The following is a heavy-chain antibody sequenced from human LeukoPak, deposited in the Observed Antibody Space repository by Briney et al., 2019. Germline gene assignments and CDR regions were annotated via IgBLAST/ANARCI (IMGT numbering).Heavy chain of an antibody. CDR3: ARDRRDYYDSSGYYFSYWHFDL. V-gene: IGHV1-46*01. J-gene: IGHJ2*01. Sequence: ASVKVSCKASGYTFTSYYMHWVRQAPGQGLEWMGIINPSGGSTSYAQKFQGRVTMTRDTSTSTVYMELSSLRSEDTAVYYCARDRRDYYDSSGYYFSYWHFDLWGRGTLVTVSS. D-gene: IGHD3-22*01. CDR2: INPSGGST. CDR1: GYTFTSYY.